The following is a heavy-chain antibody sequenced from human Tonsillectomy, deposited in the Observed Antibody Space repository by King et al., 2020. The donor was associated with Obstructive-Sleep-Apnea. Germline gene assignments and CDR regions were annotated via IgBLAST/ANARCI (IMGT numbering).Heavy chain of an antibody. V-gene: IGHV5-51*01. CDR3: ARQGEVDTAMVSPIDY. J-gene: IGHJ4*02. Sequence: VQLVESGAEVKKPGESLKISCKGSGYSFTSYWIGWVRQMPGKGLEWMGIIYPGDSDTRYSPSFQGQVTISAAKSISTAYLQGSSLKASDTAMYYCARQGEVDTAMVSPIDYWGQGTLVTVSS. CDR2: IYPGDSDT. D-gene: IGHD5-18*01. CDR1: GYSFTSYW.